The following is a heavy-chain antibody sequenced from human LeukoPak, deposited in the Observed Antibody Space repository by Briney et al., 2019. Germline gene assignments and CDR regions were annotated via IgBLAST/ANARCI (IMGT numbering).Heavy chain of an antibody. Sequence: SETLSLICTVSGGSISSHYWSWIRQAPGKGLEWIGYIYYSGSTNYNPSLKSRVTISVDTSKNQFSLKLSSVTAADTAVYYCARLIGDIAVSGTSWFDPWGQGTLVTVSS. CDR2: IYYSGST. J-gene: IGHJ5*02. D-gene: IGHD6-19*01. CDR3: ARLIGDIAVSGTSWFDP. V-gene: IGHV4-59*11. CDR1: GGSISSHY.